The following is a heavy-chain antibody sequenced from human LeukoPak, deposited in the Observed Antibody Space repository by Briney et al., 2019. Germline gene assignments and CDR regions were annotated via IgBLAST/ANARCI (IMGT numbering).Heavy chain of an antibody. D-gene: IGHD1-26*01. CDR2: IIPIFGIA. V-gene: IGHV1-69*04. CDR1: GGTFSSYA. Sequence: ASVKVSCKASGGTFSSYAISWVRQAPGQGLEWMGRIIPIFGIANYAQKFQGRVTITADKSTSTAYMELSSLRSEDTAVYYCARAFGSGSYSGYDAFDIWGQGTMVTVSS. J-gene: IGHJ3*02. CDR3: ARAFGSGSYSGYDAFDI.